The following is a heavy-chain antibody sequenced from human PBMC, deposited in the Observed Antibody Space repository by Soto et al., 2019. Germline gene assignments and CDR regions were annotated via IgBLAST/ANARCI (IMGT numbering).Heavy chain of an antibody. Sequence: PSETLSLTCTVSGCSISGYYWSWIRQPPGKGLEYIGYIYYRGSTNYNPSLKSRVTMSVDTSRNQFSLKLNSVTAADTAVYYCARQQLLPFYYALDVWGQGTTVTVSS. D-gene: IGHD6-13*01. J-gene: IGHJ6*02. CDR3: ARQQLLPFYYALDV. CDR1: GCSISGYY. V-gene: IGHV4-59*01. CDR2: IYYRGST.